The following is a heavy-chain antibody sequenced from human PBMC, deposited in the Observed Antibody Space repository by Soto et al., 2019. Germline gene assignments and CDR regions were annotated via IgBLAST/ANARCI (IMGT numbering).Heavy chain of an antibody. CDR2: IRGIGGST. CDR3: AKGLRFLEWLPPFDY. D-gene: IGHD3-3*01. CDR1: GFTFSSHA. Sequence: GGSLRLSCAASGFTFSSHAMSWVRQAPGKGLEWVSAIRGIGGSTHYADSVKGRFTISRDNSKNTLYLQMNSLRAEDTAVYYCAKGLRFLEWLPPFDYWGQGTLVTVSS. V-gene: IGHV3-23*01. J-gene: IGHJ4*02.